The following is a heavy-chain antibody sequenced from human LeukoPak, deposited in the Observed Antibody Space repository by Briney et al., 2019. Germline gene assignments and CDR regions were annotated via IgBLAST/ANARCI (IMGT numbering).Heavy chain of an antibody. CDR1: GGSISSYY. Sequence: SETLSLTCTVSGGSISSYYGSWVRQPPGRGLEWLGFIYYSGSTNYNPSLKSRVTISVDTSKNQFSLKLSSVTAADTAVYYCARLLQLTGDPYYFDYWGQGTLVTVSS. J-gene: IGHJ4*02. V-gene: IGHV4-59*08. D-gene: IGHD7-27*01. CDR3: ARLLQLTGDPYYFDY. CDR2: IYYSGST.